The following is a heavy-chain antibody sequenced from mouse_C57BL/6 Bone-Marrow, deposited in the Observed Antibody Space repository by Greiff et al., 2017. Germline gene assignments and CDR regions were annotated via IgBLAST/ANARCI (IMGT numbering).Heavy chain of an antibody. CDR2: ISYDGSN. CDR3: ARNSWYFDV. J-gene: IGHJ1*03. V-gene: IGHV3-6*01. CDR1: GYSITSGYY. Sequence: EVQVVESGPGLVKPSQSLSLTCSVTGYSITSGYYWNWIRQFPGNKLEWMGYISYDGSNNYNPSLKNRISITRDKSKNQFFLQLNSVTTEDTATYYCARNSWYFDVWGTGTTVTVSS.